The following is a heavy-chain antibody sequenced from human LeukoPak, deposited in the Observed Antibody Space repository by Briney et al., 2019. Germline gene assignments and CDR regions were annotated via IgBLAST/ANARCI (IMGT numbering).Heavy chain of an antibody. Sequence: ASVKVSCKASVYTFTNFYIHWVRQAPGQGLEWTGWMNPNSGDTSYAREFQDRVTMTRDTSLNTAYMELSRLRSDDTAVYFCARRPINCIIANCYVDYWGQGTLVTVSS. V-gene: IGHV1-2*02. CDR1: VYTFTNFY. CDR2: MNPNSGDT. D-gene: IGHD3-3*02. CDR3: ARRPINCIIANCYVDY. J-gene: IGHJ4*02.